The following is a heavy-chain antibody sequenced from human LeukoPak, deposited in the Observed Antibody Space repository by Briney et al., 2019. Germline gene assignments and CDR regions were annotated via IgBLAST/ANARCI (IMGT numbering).Heavy chain of an antibody. CDR1: GASISSQF. J-gene: IGHJ5*02. CDR3: ARFSSGSNCFDA. V-gene: IGHV4-59*11. CDR2: MSYSGNT. Sequence: SETLSLTCTVSGASISSQFWSWVRQPPGKRPEYIGYMSYSGNTNYNPSLKSRVTISLDTSKNQFSLKLSSLTAADTAVYYCARFSSGSNCFDAWGQGTLVTVSS.